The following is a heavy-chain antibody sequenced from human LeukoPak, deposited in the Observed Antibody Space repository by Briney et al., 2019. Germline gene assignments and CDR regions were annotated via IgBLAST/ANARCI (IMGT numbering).Heavy chain of an antibody. D-gene: IGHD4/OR15-4a*01. Sequence: SETLSLTCTVSGGSISYYWSWIRQSPGKGLEWSGYVYYSGTTNYNPSLKSRVTISVDTSKNQFSLQLRSVTAADTAVYYCAREDPQTRVPEGMDVWGQGSTVTVSS. CDR2: VYYSGTT. J-gene: IGHJ6*02. V-gene: IGHV4-59*01. CDR1: GGSISYY. CDR3: AREDPQTRVPEGMDV.